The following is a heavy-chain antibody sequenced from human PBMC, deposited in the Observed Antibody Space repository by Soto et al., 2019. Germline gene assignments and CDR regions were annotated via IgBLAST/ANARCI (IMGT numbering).Heavy chain of an antibody. J-gene: IGHJ4*02. Sequence: PSETLSLTCTVSGGSVSSGSYYWSWTRQPPGKGLEWIGYIYYSGSTNYNPSLKSRVTISVDTSKNQFSLKLSSVTAADTAVYYCAREAGFGAPDTDYYDSSGYYQQPKYYFDYWGQGTLVTVSS. CDR1: GGSVSSGSYY. D-gene: IGHD3-22*01. CDR3: AREAGFGAPDTDYYDSSGYYQQPKYYFDY. CDR2: IYYSGST. V-gene: IGHV4-61*01.